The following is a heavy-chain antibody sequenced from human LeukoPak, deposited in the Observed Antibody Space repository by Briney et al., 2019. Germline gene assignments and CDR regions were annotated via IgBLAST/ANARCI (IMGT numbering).Heavy chain of an antibody. CDR3: ARDRGSGSYPDY. D-gene: IGHD3-10*01. V-gene: IGHV1-18*01. J-gene: IGHJ4*02. CDR2: ISAYNGNT. Sequence: ASVKVSCKASGYTFIGYYMQWVRQAPGQGLEWMGWISAYNGNTNYAQKLQGRVTMTTDTSTSTAYMELRSLRSDDTAVYYCARDRGSGSYPDYWGQGTLVTVSS. CDR1: GYTFIGYY.